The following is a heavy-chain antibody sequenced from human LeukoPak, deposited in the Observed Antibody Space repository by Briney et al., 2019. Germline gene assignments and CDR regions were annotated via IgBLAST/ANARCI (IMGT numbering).Heavy chain of an antibody. J-gene: IGHJ4*02. CDR1: GFTFSDSF. D-gene: IGHD3-22*01. Sequence: GGSLRLSCAASGFTFSDSFMNWIRQAPGKGLEWLSYISHSGSNLNYAESVRGRFTISRDNANHSLYLQINSLRAEDTAVYYCARGDSSGVPDYWGQGTLVTVSS. V-gene: IGHV3-11*01. CDR2: ISHSGSNL. CDR3: ARGDSSGVPDY.